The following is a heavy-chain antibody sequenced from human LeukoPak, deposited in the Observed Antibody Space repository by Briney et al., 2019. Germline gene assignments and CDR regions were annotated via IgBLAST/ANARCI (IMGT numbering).Heavy chain of an antibody. D-gene: IGHD6-13*01. V-gene: IGHV4-59*08. CDR2: MYYSGSA. CDR3: ARSTFSSNWNL. CDR1: GGSITDYY. J-gene: IGHJ4*02. Sequence: PSETLSLTCTVSGGSITDYYWSWIRHSSGKGLERIGYMYYSGSAYYSPSLKTRVTISVDTSKNQFSLKLTSVTAADTAVYYCARSTFSSNWNLWGQGTLVTVSS.